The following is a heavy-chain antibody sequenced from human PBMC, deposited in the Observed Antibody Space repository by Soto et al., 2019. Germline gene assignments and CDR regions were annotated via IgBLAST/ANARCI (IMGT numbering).Heavy chain of an antibody. V-gene: IGHV1-8*01. D-gene: IGHD3-22*01. Sequence: GASVKVSCKASGYTFTSYDINWVRQATGQGLEWMGWMNPNSGNTGYAQKFQGRVTMTRNTSISTAYMDLSGLRSDDTAAYYCAKTYDGSGQPSHYFDPWGQGTPVTAPQ. J-gene: IGHJ5*02. CDR3: AKTYDGSGQPSHYFDP. CDR1: GYTFTSYD. CDR2: MNPNSGNT.